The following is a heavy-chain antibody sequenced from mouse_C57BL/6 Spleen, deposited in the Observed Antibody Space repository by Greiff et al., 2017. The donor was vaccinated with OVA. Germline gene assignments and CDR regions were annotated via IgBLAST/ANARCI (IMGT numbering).Heavy chain of an antibody. J-gene: IGHJ1*03. V-gene: IGHV1-82*01. CDR2: IYPGDGDT. CDR1: GYAFSSSW. CDR3: ARSLHWYFDV. Sequence: QVHLQQSGPELVKPGASVKISCKASGYAFSSSWMNWVKQRPGKGLEWIGRIYPGDGDTNYNGKFKGKATLTADKSSSTAYMQLSSLTSEDSAVYFCARSLHWYFDVWGTGTTVTVSS.